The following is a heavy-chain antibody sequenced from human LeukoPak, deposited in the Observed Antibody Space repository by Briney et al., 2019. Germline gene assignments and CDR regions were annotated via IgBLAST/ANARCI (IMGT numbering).Heavy chain of an antibody. J-gene: IGHJ6*02. D-gene: IGHD2-15*01. CDR2: IKSNSDGGTA. CDR1: GFTFSNAW. V-gene: IGHV3-15*01. Sequence: GGSLRLSCAASGFTFSNAWMSWVRQAPGKGLECVVRIKSNSDGGTAEYGAPVKGRFTISRDDSKNTLYLQMNSLKTEDTAVYHCTTVTALLLWGLDVWGQGTTVTVSS. CDR3: TTVTALLLWGLDV.